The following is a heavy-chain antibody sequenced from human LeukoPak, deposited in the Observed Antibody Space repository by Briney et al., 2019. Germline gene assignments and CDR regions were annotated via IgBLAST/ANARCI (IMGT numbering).Heavy chain of an antibody. CDR2: FDPEVGET. CDR1: GYTLSELF. J-gene: IGHJ4*02. V-gene: IGHV1-24*01. CDR3: ATGPSGSLDY. D-gene: IGHD1-26*01. Sequence: ASVKISCKVSGYTLSELFMHWVRQAPGKGLEWMGGFDPEVGETIYAQKFQGRVTMTEDTSTDTAYMDLSSLKSDDTAVYYCATGPSGSLDYWGQGTLVTVSS.